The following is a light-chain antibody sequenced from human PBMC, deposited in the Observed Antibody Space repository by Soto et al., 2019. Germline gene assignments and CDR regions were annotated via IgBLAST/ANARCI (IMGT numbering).Light chain of an antibody. V-gene: IGLV2-14*03. CDR3: SSYTSVKSNV. J-gene: IGLJ1*01. CDR2: DVS. CDR1: RSDVGGYKH. Sequence: QSVLTQPGSVSGSPGQSISISCTGARSDVGGYKHVSWYQQHPGKVPRLIIFDVSSRPSGVSHRFSGSTSGDTASLTISGLQAEDEANYFCSSYTSVKSNVFGAETKV.